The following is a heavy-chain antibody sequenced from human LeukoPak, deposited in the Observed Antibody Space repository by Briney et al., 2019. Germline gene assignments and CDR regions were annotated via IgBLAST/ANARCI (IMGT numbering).Heavy chain of an antibody. D-gene: IGHD2-15*01. Sequence: SETLSLTCTVSGGSISSYYWSWIRQPPGKGLEWIGYIYYSGSTYYNPSLKSRVTISVDTSKNQFSLKLSSVTAADTAVYYCARDIAQKVANALDIWGQGTMVTVSS. CDR2: IYYSGST. V-gene: IGHV4-59*12. CDR1: GGSISSYY. J-gene: IGHJ3*02. CDR3: ARDIAQKVANALDI.